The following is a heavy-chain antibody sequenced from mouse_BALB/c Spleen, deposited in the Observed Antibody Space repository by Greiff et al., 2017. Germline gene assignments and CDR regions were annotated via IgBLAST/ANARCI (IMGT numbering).Heavy chain of an antibody. CDR3: ARFNGNYEDYYAMDY. J-gene: IGHJ4*01. Sequence: LQESGPELVKPGASVKMSCKASGYTFTSYVMHWVKQKPGQGLEWIGYINPYNDGTKYNEKFKGKATLTSDKSSSTAYMELSSLTSEDSAVYYCARFNGNYEDYYAMDYWGQGTSVTVSS. CDR1: GYTFTSYV. V-gene: IGHV1-14*01. CDR2: INPYNDGT. D-gene: IGHD2-1*01.